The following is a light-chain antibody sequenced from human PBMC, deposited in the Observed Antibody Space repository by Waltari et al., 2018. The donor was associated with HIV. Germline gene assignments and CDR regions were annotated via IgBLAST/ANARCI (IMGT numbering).Light chain of an antibody. V-gene: IGLV2-23*02. CDR2: EVS. CDR3: CSYAGSSTYVV. CDR1: SSAVGSYNV. Sequence: QSALTQPASVSGSPGQSITISCTGTSSAVGSYNVVSWYQQHPGKAPKLMIYEVSKRPSGVSNRCSGSKSGNTASLTIAGLQAEDEADYHCCSYAGSSTYVVFGGGTKLTVL. J-gene: IGLJ2*01.